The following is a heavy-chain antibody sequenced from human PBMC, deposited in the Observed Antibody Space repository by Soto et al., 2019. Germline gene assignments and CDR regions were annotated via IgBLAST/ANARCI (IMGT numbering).Heavy chain of an antibody. V-gene: IGHV1-69*13. D-gene: IGHD6-13*01. Sequence: RASVKVSCKASGGTFSSYAISWVRQAPGQGLEWMGGIIPIFGTANYAQKFQGRVTITADESTSTAYMELSSLRSEDTAVYYCARYASRESNWFDPWGQGTLVTVSS. CDR1: GGTFSSYA. CDR2: IIPIFGTA. CDR3: ARYASRESNWFDP. J-gene: IGHJ5*02.